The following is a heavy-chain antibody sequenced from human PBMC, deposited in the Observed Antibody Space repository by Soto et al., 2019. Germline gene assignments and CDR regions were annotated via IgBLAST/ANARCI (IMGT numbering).Heavy chain of an antibody. Sequence: PSETLSLTCTVSGGSISSGDYYWSWIRQPPGKGLEWMGFIYSSGDTFYNPSLRSRVSISVDTSKNQFSLRLNSVTAADTAVYYCARAACSAGSCYSDYWGQGTLVTVSS. J-gene: IGHJ4*02. CDR1: GGSISSGDYY. D-gene: IGHD2-15*01. CDR3: ARAACSAGSCYSDY. V-gene: IGHV4-30-4*01. CDR2: IYSSGDT.